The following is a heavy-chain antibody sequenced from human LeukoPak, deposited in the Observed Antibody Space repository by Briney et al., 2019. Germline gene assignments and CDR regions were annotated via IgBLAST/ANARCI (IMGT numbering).Heavy chain of an antibody. D-gene: IGHD3-9*01. CDR1: GGSFSGYY. V-gene: IGHV4-34*01. CDR3: ARVPYYDILTVVLRGGYFDY. CDR2: INHSGST. J-gene: IGHJ4*02. Sequence: PSETLSLTCAVYGGSFSGYYWSWIRQPPGKGLEWIGEINHSGSTNYNPSLKSRVTISVDPSKNQFSLKLSSVTAADTAVYYWARVPYYDILTVVLRGGYFDYWGQGTLVTVSS.